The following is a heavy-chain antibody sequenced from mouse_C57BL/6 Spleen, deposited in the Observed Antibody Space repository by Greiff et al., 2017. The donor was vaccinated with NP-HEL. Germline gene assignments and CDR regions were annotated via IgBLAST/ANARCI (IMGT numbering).Heavy chain of an antibody. Sequence: VQLQQPGTELVKPGASVQLSCKASGYTFTSYWMHWVKPRPGQGLEWIGNINPSNGGTNYNEKFKSKATLTVDKSSSTAYMQLSSLTSEDSAVYYCARSTMVTEDYAMDYWGQGTSVTVSS. CDR2: INPSNGGT. V-gene: IGHV1-53*01. CDR3: ARSTMVTEDYAMDY. J-gene: IGHJ4*01. D-gene: IGHD2-1*01. CDR1: GYTFTSYW.